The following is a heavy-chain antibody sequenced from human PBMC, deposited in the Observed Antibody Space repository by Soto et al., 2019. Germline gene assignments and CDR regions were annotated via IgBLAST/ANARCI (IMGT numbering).Heavy chain of an antibody. D-gene: IGHD1-7*01. Sequence: ASETLSLTCTVSGGSISSYYWSWIRQPPGKGLEWIGYIYYSGSTNYNPSLKSRVTISVDTSKNQFSLKLSSVTAADTAVYYCARGRYNWNYRENWLDPWGQGTLVTVYS. CDR3: ARGRYNWNYRENWLDP. V-gene: IGHV4-59*01. CDR1: GGSISSYY. CDR2: IYYSGST. J-gene: IGHJ5*02.